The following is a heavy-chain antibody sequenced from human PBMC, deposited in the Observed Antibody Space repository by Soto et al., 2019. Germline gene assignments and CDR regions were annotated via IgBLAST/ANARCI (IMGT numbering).Heavy chain of an antibody. CDR1: GYSISSGYY. Sequence: NPSETLSLTCAVSGYSISSGYYWGWIRQPPGKGLEWIGSIYHSGSTYYSPSLKSRVTISVDTSKNQFSLKLSSVTAADTAVYYCARRSEQQLVTRNWFDPWGQGTLVTVSS. D-gene: IGHD6-13*01. V-gene: IGHV4-38-2*01. J-gene: IGHJ5*02. CDR3: ARRSEQQLVTRNWFDP. CDR2: IYHSGST.